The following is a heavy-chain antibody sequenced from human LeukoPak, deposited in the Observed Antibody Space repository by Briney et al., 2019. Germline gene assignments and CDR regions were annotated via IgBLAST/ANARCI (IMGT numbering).Heavy chain of an antibody. D-gene: IGHD6-19*01. V-gene: IGHV3-23*01. CDR1: GFTFSSYD. Sequence: GGSLRLSCAASGFTFSSYDMSWVRQAPRKGVEWVSGINNSGGGTYYADSVKGRFTVSRDNSKNTLFLQMNSLRAEDTAGYYCAKVTWSSSGSDYWGQGTLVTVSS. J-gene: IGHJ4*02. CDR2: INNSGGGT. CDR3: AKVTWSSSGSDY.